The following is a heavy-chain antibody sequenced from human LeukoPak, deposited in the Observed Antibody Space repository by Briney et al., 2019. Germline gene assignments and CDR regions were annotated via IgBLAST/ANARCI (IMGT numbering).Heavy chain of an antibody. J-gene: IGHJ4*01. Sequence: GGSLRLSCAASGITFSSYAMSWVRQAPGKGLEWVSAISGSGGSTYYADSVKGRFTISRDNSKNTLYLQMNSLRAEDTAVYYCAKRLAMTGTYHFDYWGHGTLVTVSS. CDR3: AKRLAMTGTYHFDY. D-gene: IGHD6-19*01. V-gene: IGHV3-23*01. CDR1: GITFSSYA. CDR2: ISGSGGST.